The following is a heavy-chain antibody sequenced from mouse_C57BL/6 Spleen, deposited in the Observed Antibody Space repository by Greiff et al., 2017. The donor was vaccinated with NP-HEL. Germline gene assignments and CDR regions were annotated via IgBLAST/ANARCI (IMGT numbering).Heavy chain of an antibody. CDR3: ARHEEYYYGSSYWWYFDV. J-gene: IGHJ1*03. Sequence: QVQLKQSGAELVKPGASVKLSCKASGYTFTEYTIHWVKQRSGQGLEWIGWFYPGSGSIKYNEKFKDKATLTADKSSSTVYMELSRLTSEDSAVYFCARHEEYYYGSSYWWYFDVWGTGTTVTVSS. CDR1: GYTFTEYT. D-gene: IGHD1-1*01. CDR2: FYPGSGSI. V-gene: IGHV1-62-2*01.